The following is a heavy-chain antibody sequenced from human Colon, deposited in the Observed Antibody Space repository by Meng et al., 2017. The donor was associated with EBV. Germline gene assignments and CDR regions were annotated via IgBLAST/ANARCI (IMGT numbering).Heavy chain of an antibody. D-gene: IGHD1-1*01. Sequence: VQLQEARPGLVKPSETLSLTCAVSGGSISSSNWWGWVRQSPEKGLEWIGEIFHSGLTNYNPSLQSRVTISVDKSKNQFSLEVTSVTAADTAIYYCMRDLLVLEKNEVWGRGTLVTVSS. CDR2: IFHSGLT. CDR1: GGSISSSNW. V-gene: IGHV4-4*02. CDR3: MRDLLVLEKNEV. J-gene: IGHJ2*01.